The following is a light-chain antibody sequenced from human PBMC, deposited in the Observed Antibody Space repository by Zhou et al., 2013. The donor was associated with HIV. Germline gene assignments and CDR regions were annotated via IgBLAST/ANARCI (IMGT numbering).Light chain of an antibody. CDR1: QSVSSNS. J-gene: IGKJ2*01. V-gene: IGKV3-20*01. Sequence: EIVLTQSPGSLSLSPGERATLSCRASQSVSSNSLAWYQQKPGQAPRLLIYGASSRATGIPDRFSGSGSGTDFTLTISRLEPEDFAVYYCQQYGSSPVTFGQGTKLEIK. CDR3: QQYGSSPVT. CDR2: GAS.